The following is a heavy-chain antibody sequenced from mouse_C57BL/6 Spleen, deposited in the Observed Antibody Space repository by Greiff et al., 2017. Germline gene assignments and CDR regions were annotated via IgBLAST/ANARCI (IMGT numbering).Heavy chain of an antibody. D-gene: IGHD2-2*01. Sequence: EVQLQQSGPELVKPGASVKISCKASGYTFTDYYMNWVKQSHGKSLEWIGDINPNNGGTSYNQKFKGKATLTVDKSSSTAYMELRSLTSEDSAVYYCARAGRHGYDVAYWGQGTLVTVSA. CDR3: ARAGRHGYDVAY. CDR2: INPNNGGT. V-gene: IGHV1-26*01. J-gene: IGHJ3*01. CDR1: GYTFTDYY.